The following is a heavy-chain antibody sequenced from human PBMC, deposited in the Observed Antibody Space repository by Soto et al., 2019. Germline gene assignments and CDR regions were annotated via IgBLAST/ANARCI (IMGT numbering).Heavy chain of an antibody. J-gene: IGHJ6*02. CDR3: ARRSSIAAAGFGMDV. V-gene: IGHV5-10-1*01. CDR1: GYSFTSYW. CDR2: IDPSDSYT. Sequence: PGESLKISCKGSGYSFTSYWISWVRQMPGKGLEWTGRIDPSDSYTNYSPSFQGHATISADKSISTAYLQWSSLKASDTAMYYCARRSSIAAAGFGMDVWGQGTTVTVSS. D-gene: IGHD6-13*01.